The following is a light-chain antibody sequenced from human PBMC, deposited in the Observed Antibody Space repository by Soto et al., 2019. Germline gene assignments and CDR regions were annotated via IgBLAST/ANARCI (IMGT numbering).Light chain of an antibody. CDR2: TNR. V-gene: IGLV1-40*01. Sequence: SALTQPPSVSGAPGQRVTMSCTGSSSNIGAGYHVHWYQQLPGTAPKLLIYTNRYRPSGVPDRFSGSRSGTSASLAITGLQAEDEADYYCQSYDSSLGYVFGTGTKVTVL. CDR1: SSNIGAGYH. CDR3: QSYDSSLGYV. J-gene: IGLJ1*01.